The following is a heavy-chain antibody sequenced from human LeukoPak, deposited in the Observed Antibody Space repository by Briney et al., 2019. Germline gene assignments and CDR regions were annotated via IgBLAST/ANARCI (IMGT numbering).Heavy chain of an antibody. Sequence: GGSLRLSRADFGFTFSSYWMTWVRQAPGKGLEWVANIKQDGSEKYYVDSVKGRFTISRDNAKNSLYLQMNSLRAEDTAVYYCAREPIVGVHFDYWGQGTLVTVSS. CDR1: GFTFSSYW. CDR2: IKQDGSEK. D-gene: IGHD1-26*01. J-gene: IGHJ4*02. V-gene: IGHV3-7*01. CDR3: AREPIVGVHFDY.